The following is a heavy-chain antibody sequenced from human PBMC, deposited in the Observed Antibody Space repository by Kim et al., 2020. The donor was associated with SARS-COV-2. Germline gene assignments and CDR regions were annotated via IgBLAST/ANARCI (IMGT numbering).Heavy chain of an antibody. J-gene: IGHJ5*01. V-gene: IGHV3-21*01. CDR1: GFPFRRYS. D-gene: IGHD2-21*01. Sequence: GGSLRLSCAASGFPFRRYSMNWVRQAPGKGLEWVSSISSGSDNIYYSDSVKGRFTISRDNARDSLYLQMNSLRAEDTAIYFCTRALSCGLPGGFDYWG. CDR3: TRALSCGLPGGFDY. CDR2: ISSGSDNI.